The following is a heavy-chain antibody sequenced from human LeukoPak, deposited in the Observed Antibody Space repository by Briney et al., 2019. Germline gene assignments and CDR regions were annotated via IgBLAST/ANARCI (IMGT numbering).Heavy chain of an antibody. CDR1: GHSFKTSP. J-gene: IGHJ6*02. Sequence: GASQRLSCAASGHSFKTSPLTRARQPPGKGLEWVSAMNNGPGATFYRDSVRGRFTVSRDDSKSTLYLQMNSLRAEDTGTYYCAKTHYDLLDVWGQGTTVTVSS. D-gene: IGHD5-12*01. CDR2: MNNGPGAT. V-gene: IGHV3-23*01. CDR3: AKTHYDLLDV.